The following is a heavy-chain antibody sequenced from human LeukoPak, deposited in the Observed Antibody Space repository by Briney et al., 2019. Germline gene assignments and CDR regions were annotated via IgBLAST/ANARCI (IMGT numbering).Heavy chain of an antibody. CDR2: VYYSGST. CDR3: ARHEVAAAGSPHY. J-gene: IGHJ4*02. V-gene: IGHV4-39*01. Sequence: SETLSLTCTVSGGSINSGGYYWSWIRQHPGKGLEWIGYVYYSGSTYNNPSLKSRVTISVDTSKNQFSLKLSSVTAADTAVYYCARHEVAAAGSPHYWGQGTLVTVSS. D-gene: IGHD6-13*01. CDR1: GGSINSGGYY.